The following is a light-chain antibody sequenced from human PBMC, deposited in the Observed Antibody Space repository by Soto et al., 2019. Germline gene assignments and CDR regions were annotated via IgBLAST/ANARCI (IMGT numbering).Light chain of an antibody. J-gene: IGKJ1*01. CDR2: EAS. CDR3: QQSNNYPWT. Sequence: DIQMTQSPSTLSASVGDRVTITCRASQSISSWLAWYRQKPGKAPKLLIYEASNLESGVPSRFSGSGSGTEFTLTISSLQPDDFATYYCQQSNNYPWTFGQGTKVDIK. V-gene: IGKV1-5*03. CDR1: QSISSW.